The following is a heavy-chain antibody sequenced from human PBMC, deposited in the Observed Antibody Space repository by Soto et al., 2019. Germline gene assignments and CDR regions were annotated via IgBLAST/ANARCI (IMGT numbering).Heavy chain of an antibody. J-gene: IGHJ4*02. CDR3: VKDRYVDY. CDR2: ISSNGGST. V-gene: IGHV3-64D*06. CDR1: VFTFSSYA. Sequence: GGALRLSCSVFVFTFSSYAMHWVRQAPGKGLQYVSSISSNGGSTYYADSVKGRFTISRDNSKNTLYLQMSSLRVENTALYYCVKDRYVDYWGQGALVTVSS.